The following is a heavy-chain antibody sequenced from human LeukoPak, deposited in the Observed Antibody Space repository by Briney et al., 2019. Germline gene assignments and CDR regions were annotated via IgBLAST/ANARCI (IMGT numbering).Heavy chain of an antibody. CDR1: GFTFSSYS. J-gene: IGHJ4*02. Sequence: GGSLRLSCAASGFTFSSYSMNWVRQAPGKGLEWVSYISSSSSTIYYADSVKGRFTISRDNAKNSLYLQMNSLRAEDTAVYYCARGGNTYYDFWSGDLFFDYWGQGTLVTVSS. V-gene: IGHV3-48*01. D-gene: IGHD3-3*01. CDR2: ISSSSSTI. CDR3: ARGGNTYYDFWSGDLFFDY.